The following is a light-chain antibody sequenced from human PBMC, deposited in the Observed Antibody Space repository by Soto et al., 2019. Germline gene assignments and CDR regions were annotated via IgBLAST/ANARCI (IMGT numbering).Light chain of an antibody. Sequence: DIQMTQSPSAVSASVVDRFTITFLASQGISSWLAWYQQKPVKAPKLLIHDASSLQSGVPSRFSGSGSGTDFALTISSLQPEDFATFYCHQTYSTPWTFGQGTKVDNK. J-gene: IGKJ1*01. CDR2: DAS. CDR1: QGISSW. CDR3: HQTYSTPWT. V-gene: IGKV1-12*01.